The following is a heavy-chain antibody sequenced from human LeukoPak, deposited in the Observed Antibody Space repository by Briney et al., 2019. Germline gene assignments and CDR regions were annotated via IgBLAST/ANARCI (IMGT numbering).Heavy chain of an antibody. CDR1: GFTLSSYW. D-gene: IGHD3-16*01. CDR2: INSDGSTT. CDR3: AKAAGGGVFDI. Sequence: PGGSLRLSCAASGFTLSSYWMHWVRQVPGEGLVWVSRINSDGSTTSYADSVKGRFTISRDNAKNTLYLQMNSLRAEDTAVYYCAKAAGGGVFDIWGQGTMVTVSS. J-gene: IGHJ3*02. V-gene: IGHV3-74*01.